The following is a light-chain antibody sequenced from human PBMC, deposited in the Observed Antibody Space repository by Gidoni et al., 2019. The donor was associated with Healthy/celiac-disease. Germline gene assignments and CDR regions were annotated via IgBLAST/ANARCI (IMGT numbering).Light chain of an antibody. CDR1: KLGDKY. Sequence: SYELTQLLSVSVSPGQTASITCSGDKLGDKYACWYQQKPGQSPVLVIYQDSKRPSGIPERFSGSNSGNTATLTISGTQAMDEADYYCQAWDSSTVVFGGGTKLTVL. CDR3: QAWDSSTVV. CDR2: QDS. V-gene: IGLV3-1*01. J-gene: IGLJ2*01.